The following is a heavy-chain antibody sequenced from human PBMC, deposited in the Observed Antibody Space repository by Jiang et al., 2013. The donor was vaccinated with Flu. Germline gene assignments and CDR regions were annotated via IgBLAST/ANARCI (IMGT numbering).Heavy chain of an antibody. Sequence: VQLVESGGGLVQPGGSLKLSCAASGFTFSDSAMHWVRQASGKGLEWVGRIRSKFNNYAAAYAASVRGRFTVSRDDSKNTVYLQMNSLKTEDTAVCYCTPEQFVSWGQGTLVTVSS. CDR1: GFTFSDSA. V-gene: IGHV3-73*02. CDR3: TPEQFVS. CDR2: IRSKFNNYAA. J-gene: IGHJ5*01.